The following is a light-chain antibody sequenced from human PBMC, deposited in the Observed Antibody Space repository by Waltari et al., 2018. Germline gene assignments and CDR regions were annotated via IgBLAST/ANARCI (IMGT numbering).Light chain of an antibody. V-gene: IGKV1-39*01. CDR2: AAS. J-gene: IGKJ1*01. CDR3: QQSHSTPRT. CDR1: QTISTY. Sequence: DIQMTQSPSSLSASVGDRVTITCRASQTISTYLNWYQQKPGKAPKRLIYAASALQSGVPSTCSGSGSGTDFTLTISSLRREDFATYYCQQSHSTPRTFGQGTKVEIK.